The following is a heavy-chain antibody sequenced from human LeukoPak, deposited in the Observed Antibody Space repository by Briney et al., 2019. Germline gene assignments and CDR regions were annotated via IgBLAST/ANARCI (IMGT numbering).Heavy chain of an antibody. D-gene: IGHD2-2*01. CDR3: ANGVVPTGDYFDY. V-gene: IGHV4-61*01. CDR1: GGSVSSGSYY. J-gene: IGHJ4*02. Sequence: KPPETLSLTCTVSGGSVSSGSYYWSWIRQPPGKGLEWIGYIYYSGSTNYNPSLKSRVTISVDTSKNQFSLKLSSVTAADTAVYYCANGVVPTGDYFDYWGQGTLVTVSS. CDR2: IYYSGST.